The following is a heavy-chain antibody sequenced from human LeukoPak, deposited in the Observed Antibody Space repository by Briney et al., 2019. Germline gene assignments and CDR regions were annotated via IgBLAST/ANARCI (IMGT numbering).Heavy chain of an antibody. CDR1: GFTFSSYG. Sequence: GGSLRLSCTASGFTFSSYGMSWVRQAPGKGLDWVSAASSGGNSNYADSVTGRFTISRDNSKNTLYLQMNSLRAEDTAEYYCAKDRYSDNTGHHYENEYWGQGTLVTVSS. J-gene: IGHJ4*02. V-gene: IGHV3-23*01. CDR3: AKDRYSDNTGHHYENEY. D-gene: IGHD3-22*01. CDR2: ASSGGNS.